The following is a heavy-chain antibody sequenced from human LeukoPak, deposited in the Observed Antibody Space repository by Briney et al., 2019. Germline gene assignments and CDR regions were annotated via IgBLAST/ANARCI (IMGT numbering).Heavy chain of an antibody. Sequence: GGSLRLSCAASGFTFSSYGMHWVRQAPGKGLEWVAVISYDGSNKYYADSVKGRFTISRDNSKNTLYLQMNSLRAEDTAVCYCAKDYSLYDYVWGSYRQYFDYWGQGTLVTVSS. CDR1: GFTFSSYG. J-gene: IGHJ4*02. V-gene: IGHV3-30*18. CDR2: ISYDGSNK. D-gene: IGHD3-16*02. CDR3: AKDYSLYDYVWGSYRQYFDY.